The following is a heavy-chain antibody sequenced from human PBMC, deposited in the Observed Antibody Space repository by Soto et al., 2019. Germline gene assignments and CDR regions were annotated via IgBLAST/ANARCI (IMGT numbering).Heavy chain of an antibody. J-gene: IGHJ4*02. V-gene: IGHV5-51*01. CDR1: GNNFINW. Sequence: PGESLKISSQGLGNNFINWIGWVRQMPGKGLEWVGIIYPGDSDTRYSPSFQGQVTISADKSISTAYLQWSSLKASDTAMYYCARREVTYYYGSGSYYFDYWGQGTLVTVSS. CDR3: ARREVTYYYGSGSYYFDY. CDR2: IYPGDSDT. D-gene: IGHD3-10*01.